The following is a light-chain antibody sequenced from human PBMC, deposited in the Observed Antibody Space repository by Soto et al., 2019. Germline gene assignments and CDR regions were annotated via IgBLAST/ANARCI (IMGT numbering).Light chain of an antibody. CDR3: QQYDSSLPIT. CDR1: QSVSSSS. Sequence: EIVLTQSPCTLSLSPGERATLSCRASQSVSSSSLAWYQQKPGQAPRLLIYGASSRATGIPDRFSGSGSGTDFTLTISRLEPEDFAVFFCQQYDSSLPITFGRGTRLEIK. J-gene: IGKJ5*01. V-gene: IGKV3-20*01. CDR2: GAS.